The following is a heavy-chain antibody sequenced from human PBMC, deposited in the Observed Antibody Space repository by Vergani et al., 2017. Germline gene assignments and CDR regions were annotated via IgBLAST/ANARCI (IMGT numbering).Heavy chain of an antibody. CDR2: IDHTGRP. J-gene: IGHJ6*03. CDR1: GGSSTSYH. CDR3: ARVNTETNGHLYYYYYMDV. Sequence: QVQLQQWGGGLLKPSETLSLTCVVNGGSSTSYHWTWIRQSLGAGLEWVGDIDHTGRPDYNPSLKSRLTMSVDKSRNQFSLTLNSVTATDTAIYFCARVNTETNGHLYYYYYMDVWGQGTAVTVS. V-gene: IGHV4-34*01. D-gene: IGHD4-11*01.